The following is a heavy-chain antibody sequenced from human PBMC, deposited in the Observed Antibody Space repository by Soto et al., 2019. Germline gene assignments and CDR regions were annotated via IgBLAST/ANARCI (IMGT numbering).Heavy chain of an antibody. V-gene: IGHV1-69*02. CDR1: GGTFSSYT. J-gene: IGHJ5*02. CDR3: ARARYSGSPGWFDP. Sequence: QVQLVQSGAAVKKPGSSVKVSCKASGGTFSSYTISWVRQAPGQGLEWMGRIIPILGIANYAQKFQGRVTITADKSTSTAYMELSSLRSEDTAVYDCARARYSGSPGWFDPWGQGTMVTVSS. CDR2: IIPILGIA. D-gene: IGHD1-26*01.